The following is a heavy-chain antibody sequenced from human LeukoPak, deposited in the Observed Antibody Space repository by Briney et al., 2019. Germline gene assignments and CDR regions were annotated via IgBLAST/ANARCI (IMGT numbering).Heavy chain of an antibody. CDR2: INPNGGRT. Sequence: ASVKVSCKASENTFTNYYMHWVRQAPGQGLEWLGIINPNGGRTAYAQNFQGRVSMTRDTSTTTVYMELSSLRSDDTAVYYCARDMSTAVTPISYAFDVWGQGTMVTVSS. CDR1: ENTFTNYY. D-gene: IGHD4-23*01. J-gene: IGHJ3*01. CDR3: ARDMSTAVTPISYAFDV. V-gene: IGHV1-46*01.